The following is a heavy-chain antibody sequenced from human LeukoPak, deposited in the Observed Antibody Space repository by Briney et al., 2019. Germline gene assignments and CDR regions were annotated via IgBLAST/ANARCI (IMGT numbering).Heavy chain of an antibody. Sequence: SVKVSCKASGGTFSSYTISLVRQAPGQGLEWMGRIIPILGIANYAQKFQGRVTITADKSTSTAYMELSSLRSEDTAVYYCARDGYETYYYGSGSYSNWFDPWGQGTLVTVSS. CDR1: GGTFSSYT. D-gene: IGHD3-10*01. V-gene: IGHV1-69*04. CDR3: ARDGYETYYYGSGSYSNWFDP. CDR2: IIPILGIA. J-gene: IGHJ5*02.